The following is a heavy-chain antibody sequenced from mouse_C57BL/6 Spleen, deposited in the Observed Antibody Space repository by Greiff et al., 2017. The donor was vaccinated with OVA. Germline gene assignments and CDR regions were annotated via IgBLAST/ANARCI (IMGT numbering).Heavy chain of an antibody. CDR2: IHPNSGST. D-gene: IGHD2-1*01. V-gene: IGHV1-64*01. CDR1: GYTFTSYW. CDR3: ARAGYGNYEGGYYFDY. J-gene: IGHJ2*01. Sequence: QVQLQQSGAELVKPGASVKLSCKASGYTFTSYWMHWVKQRPGQGLEWIGMIHPNSGSTNYNEKFKSKATLTVDKSSSTAYMQLSSLTSEDSAVYYCARAGYGNYEGGYYFDYWGQGTTLTVSS.